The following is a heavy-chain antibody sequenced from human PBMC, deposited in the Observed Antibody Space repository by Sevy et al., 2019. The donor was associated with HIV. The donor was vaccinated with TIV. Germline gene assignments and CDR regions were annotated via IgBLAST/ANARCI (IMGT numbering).Heavy chain of an antibody. CDR3: ANEALELELRNYYYGMDV. CDR2: IKQDGSVR. V-gene: IGHV3-7*03. J-gene: IGHJ6*02. CDR1: GFTISSYW. Sequence: GGSLRLSCAASGFTISSYWVTWVRQAPGQGLEWVANIKQDGSVRKYLDSVRGRFTISRDNAKNTLYLQMNSLRAEDTAVYYCANEALELELRNYYYGMDVWGQGTTVTVSS. D-gene: IGHD1-7*01.